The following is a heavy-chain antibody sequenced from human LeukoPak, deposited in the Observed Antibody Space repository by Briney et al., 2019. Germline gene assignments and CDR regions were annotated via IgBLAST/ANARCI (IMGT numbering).Heavy chain of an antibody. Sequence: GASVKVSCKTSGFSFTAHYLHWIRQAPGQGLEWMGQTDPDNVGTKYAPKFQGWVTMTRDTSISTAYMELSRLRSDDTAVYYCARRAIAAAGNWDNHDAFDIWGQGTMVTVSS. CDR3: ARRAIAAAGNWDNHDAFDI. V-gene: IGHV1-2*04. CDR2: TDPDNVGT. J-gene: IGHJ3*02. D-gene: IGHD6-13*01. CDR1: GFSFTAHY.